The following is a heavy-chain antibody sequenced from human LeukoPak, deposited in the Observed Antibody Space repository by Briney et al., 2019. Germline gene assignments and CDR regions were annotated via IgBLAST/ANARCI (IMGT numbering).Heavy chain of an antibody. V-gene: IGHV3-53*01. Sequence: PGGSLRLSCAASGFTVSSNYMNWVRQAPGKGLEWVSIIYSGGSTFYADSEKGRFTISRDNSKNTLHLQMNSLRAEDTAVYYCARSNDAFDIWGQGTMVTVSS. CDR2: IYSGGST. J-gene: IGHJ3*02. CDR3: ARSNDAFDI. CDR1: GFTVSSNY. D-gene: IGHD5/OR15-5a*01.